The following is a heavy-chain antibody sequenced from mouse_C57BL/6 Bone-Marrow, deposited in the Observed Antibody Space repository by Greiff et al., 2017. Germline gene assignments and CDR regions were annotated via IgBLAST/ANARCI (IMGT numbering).Heavy chain of an antibody. CDR3: TTIYYGYALFAY. V-gene: IGHV14-4*01. D-gene: IGHD2-2*01. CDR2: LDPENGDT. CDR1: GFNIKDDY. J-gene: IGHJ3*01. Sequence: EVKLVESGAELVRPGASVKLSCTASGFNIKDDYMHWVKQRPEQGLEWIGWLDPENGDTEYASKFQGKATITADTSSNTAYLQLSSLTSEDTAVYYCTTIYYGYALFAYWGQGTLVTVSA.